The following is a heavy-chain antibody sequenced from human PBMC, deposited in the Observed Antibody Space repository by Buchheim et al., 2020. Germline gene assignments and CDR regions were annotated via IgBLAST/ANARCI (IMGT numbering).Heavy chain of an antibody. D-gene: IGHD3-10*01. CDR1: GFTFSSYS. Sequence: VQLVESGGGLVQPGGSLRLSCAASGFTFSSYSMNWVRQAPGKGLEWVSYISSSSSTIYYADSVKGRFTISRDNAKNSLYLQMNSLRAEDTAVYYCARDPHSFGELLSHYYYYYGMDVWGQGTT. CDR2: ISSSSSTI. V-gene: IGHV3-48*01. CDR3: ARDPHSFGELLSHYYYYYGMDV. J-gene: IGHJ6*02.